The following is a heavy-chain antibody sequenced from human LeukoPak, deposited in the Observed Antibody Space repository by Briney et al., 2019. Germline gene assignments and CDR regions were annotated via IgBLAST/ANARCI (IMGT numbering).Heavy chain of an antibody. CDR1: GFTYSTYA. CDR2: ISDTGDTT. Sequence: PGGSLRLSCAASGFTYSTYAMSWVRQAPGKGPEWVSTISDTGDTTYYADSVKGRVTISRDNSKNVLYLQMNSLRAEDTAIYYCARDPGASIVRGVMRQWGQGTLVSVSS. D-gene: IGHD3-10*01. J-gene: IGHJ4*02. CDR3: ARDPGASIVRGVMRQ. V-gene: IGHV3-23*01.